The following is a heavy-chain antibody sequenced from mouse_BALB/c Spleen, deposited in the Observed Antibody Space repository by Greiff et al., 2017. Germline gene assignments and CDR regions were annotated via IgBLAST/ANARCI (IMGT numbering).Heavy chain of an antibody. D-gene: IGHD2-1*01. CDR2: IWGDGST. V-gene: IGHV2-6-7*01. CDR1: GFSLTGYG. J-gene: IGHJ4*01. Sequence: VQLKESGPGLVAPSQSLSITCTVSGFSLTGYGVNWVRQPPGKGLEWLGMIWGDGSTDYNSALKSRLSISKDNSKSQVFLKMNSLQTDDTARYYCARGDYGNYYAMDYWGQGTSVTVSS. CDR3: ARGDYGNYYAMDY.